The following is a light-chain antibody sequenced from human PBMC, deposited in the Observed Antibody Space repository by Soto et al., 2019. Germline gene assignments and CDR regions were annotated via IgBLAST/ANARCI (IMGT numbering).Light chain of an antibody. CDR2: AAS. J-gene: IGKJ1*01. CDR1: ESVSSY. V-gene: IGKV1-39*01. Sequence: DIQMTQSPSSLSASVGDRVTITCRAKESVSSYVNWYQQKPGKAPKLLIYAASSLQSGVPARFSGSGSVTDFTLTISGLQAEDFATYYCQQSYSKWTFGQGTKVELK. CDR3: QQSYSKWT.